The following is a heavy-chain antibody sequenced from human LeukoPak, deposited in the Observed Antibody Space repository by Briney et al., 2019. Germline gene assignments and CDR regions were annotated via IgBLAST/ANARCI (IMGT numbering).Heavy chain of an antibody. CDR2: IYPGDSDT. CDR3: AILPSSPDYGDREGYFDY. V-gene: IGHV5-51*01. Sequence: GESLKISCKGSGYSFTSYWIGWVRQMPGKSLEWMGIIYPGDSDTRYSPSFQGQVTISADKSISTAYLQWSSLKASDTAMYYCAILPSSPDYGDREGYFDYWGQGTLVTVSS. J-gene: IGHJ4*02. D-gene: IGHD4-17*01. CDR1: GYSFTSYW.